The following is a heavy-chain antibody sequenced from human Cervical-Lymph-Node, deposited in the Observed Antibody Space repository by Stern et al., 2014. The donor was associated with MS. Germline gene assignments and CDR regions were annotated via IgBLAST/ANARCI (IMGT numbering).Heavy chain of an antibody. CDR2: IYPGDSDT. Sequence: EVHLVESGAEVKKPGESLKISCKGSGYSFTSYWIGWVRQMPGKGLEWMGIIYPGDSDTRYSPSFQGQVTISADKSISTAYLQWSSLKASDTAMYYCARSPQLLWFGELLSAHFDYWGQGTLVTVSS. V-gene: IGHV5-51*01. D-gene: IGHD3-10*01. CDR3: ARSPQLLWFGELLSAHFDY. J-gene: IGHJ4*02. CDR1: GYSFTSYW.